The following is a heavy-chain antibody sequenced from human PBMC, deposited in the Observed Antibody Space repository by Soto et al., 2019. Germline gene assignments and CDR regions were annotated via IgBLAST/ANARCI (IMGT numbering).Heavy chain of an antibody. Sequence: QVQLQESGPGLVKPSQTLSLTCTVSGGSISSGDYYWSWIRQPPGKGLEWIGYIYYSGSTYYNPSLKSRVTISVDTSKNQFSLKLSSVTAADTAVYYCARGNPETGLDWYFDLWGRGTLVTVSS. D-gene: IGHD7-27*01. V-gene: IGHV4-30-4*01. CDR3: ARGNPETGLDWYFDL. CDR1: GGSISSGDYY. CDR2: IYYSGST. J-gene: IGHJ2*01.